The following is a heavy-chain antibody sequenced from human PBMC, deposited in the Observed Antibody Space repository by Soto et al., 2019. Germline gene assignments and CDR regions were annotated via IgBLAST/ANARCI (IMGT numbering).Heavy chain of an antibody. CDR3: ARGDGGGYYYYGMDV. J-gene: IGHJ6*02. V-gene: IGHV3-53*04. D-gene: IGHD2-21*01. Sequence: PGGSLRLSCAASGFTFSTYAMAWVRQAPGKGLEWVSVIYSGGSTYYADSVKGRFTISRHNSKNTLYLQMNSLRAEDTAVYYCARGDGGGYYYYGMDVWGQGTTVTVSS. CDR1: GFTFSTYA. CDR2: IYSGGST.